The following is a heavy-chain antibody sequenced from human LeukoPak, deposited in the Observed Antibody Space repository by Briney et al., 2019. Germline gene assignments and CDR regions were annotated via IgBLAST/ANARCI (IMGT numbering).Heavy chain of an antibody. CDR3: ARGSTMIVVVINAFDI. V-gene: IGHV4-34*01. CDR1: GGSFSGYY. Sequence: SETLSLTCAVYGGSFSGYYWSRIRQPPGKGLEWIGEINHSGNTNYNPSLKSRVTISVDTSKNQFSLKLSSVTAADTAVYYCARGSTMIVVVINAFDIWGQGTMVTVSS. CDR2: INHSGNT. D-gene: IGHD3-22*01. J-gene: IGHJ3*02.